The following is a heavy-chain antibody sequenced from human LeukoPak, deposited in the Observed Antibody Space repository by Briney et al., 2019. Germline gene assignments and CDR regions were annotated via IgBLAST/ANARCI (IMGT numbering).Heavy chain of an antibody. D-gene: IGHD5/OR15-5a*01. J-gene: IGHJ4*02. CDR3: ARHKVSRGGMDYFDY. CDR1: GYSFTSFW. Sequence: GESLKISCKGSGYSFTSFWIGWVRQRPGKGLEWMGIIYPGDSDTRYSPSFQGQVTISADKSISTAYLQWSSLKASDTAMYYCARHKVSRGGMDYFDYWGQGTLVTVSS. CDR2: IYPGDSDT. V-gene: IGHV5-51*01.